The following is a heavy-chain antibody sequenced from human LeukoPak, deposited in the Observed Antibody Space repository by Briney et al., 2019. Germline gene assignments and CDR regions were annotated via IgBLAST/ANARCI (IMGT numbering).Heavy chain of an antibody. Sequence: GGSLTLSCTASGVTFSNYAMAWVRQAPGKGLEWVAVISYDGSNKYYADSVKGRFTISRDNSKNTLYLQMNSLRAEDTAVYYCARAGRGYSSTIGGYGGQGTLHTVSP. V-gene: IGHV3-30-3*01. CDR1: GVTFSNYA. CDR3: ARAGRGYSSTIGGY. D-gene: IGHD6-13*01. CDR2: ISYDGSNK. J-gene: IGHJ4*02.